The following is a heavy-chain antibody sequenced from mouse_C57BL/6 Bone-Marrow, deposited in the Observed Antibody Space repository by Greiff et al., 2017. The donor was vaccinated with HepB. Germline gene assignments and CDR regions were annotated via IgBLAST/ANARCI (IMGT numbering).Heavy chain of an antibody. Sequence: EVKVEESGGGLVQPGGSMKLSCAASGFTFSDAWMDWVSQSPEKGLEWVAEIRNKANNHATYYAESVKGRFTISRDESKSSVYLQMLRLSAEDTGIYYWTQTSQAPFAYWGQGTLVTVSA. CDR1: GFTFSDAW. CDR2: IRNKANNHAT. V-gene: IGHV6-6*01. J-gene: IGHJ3*01. CDR3: TQTSQAPFAY. D-gene: IGHD3-2*02.